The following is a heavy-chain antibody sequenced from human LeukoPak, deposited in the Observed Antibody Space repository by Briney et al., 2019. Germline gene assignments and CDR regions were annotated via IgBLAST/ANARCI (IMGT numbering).Heavy chain of an antibody. J-gene: IGHJ6*03. CDR2: ITGSGDRT. CDR3: ARDLRDTSMITYPYFMDV. CDR1: GFTFTNHG. D-gene: IGHD5-18*01. V-gene: IGHV3-23*01. Sequence: GGSLRLSCAASGFTFTNHGMSWVRQALGKGLEWVSAITGSGDRTYYADSVKGRFTISRDNSKNTLYLQMNSLRAEDTAVYFCARDLRDTSMITYPYFMDVWGKGTTVTISS.